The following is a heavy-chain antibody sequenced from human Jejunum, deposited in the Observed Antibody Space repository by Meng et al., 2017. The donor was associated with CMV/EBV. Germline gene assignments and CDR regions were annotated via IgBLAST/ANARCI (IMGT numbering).Heavy chain of an antibody. CDR1: GFSVSYSY. Sequence: EMGVVGEGCVLVQPVGSLRLSCAVSGFSVSYSYMNWVRQAPEKGLEWVSVMHSGGDTYYAESVKGRFTISRDDSKNTIYLQMNNLKTEDTALYYCARGEGVPPGEWGQGTLVTVSS. D-gene: IGHD3-10*01. V-gene: IGHV3-66*01. CDR3: ARGEGVPPGE. CDR2: MHSGGDT. J-gene: IGHJ4*02.